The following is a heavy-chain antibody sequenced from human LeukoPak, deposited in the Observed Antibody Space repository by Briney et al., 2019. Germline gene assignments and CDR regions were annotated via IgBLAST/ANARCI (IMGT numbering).Heavy chain of an antibody. V-gene: IGHV3-23*01. J-gene: IGHJ4*02. D-gene: IGHD3-16*01. CDR2: ISSTGYNT. Sequence: GGSLRLSCATSGFAFGDYDMTWVRQAPGKGLEWVSTISSTGYNTYYADSVKGRFTVSRDSSKNTLFLQMNTLSAEDTAKYYCAKDRPFGYLKSGLDSWGQGTLVTVSS. CDR1: GFAFGDYD. CDR3: AKDRPFGYLKSGLDS.